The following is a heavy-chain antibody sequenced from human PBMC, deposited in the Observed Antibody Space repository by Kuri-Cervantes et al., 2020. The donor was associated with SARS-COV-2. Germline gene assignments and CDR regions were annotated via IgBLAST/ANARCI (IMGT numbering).Heavy chain of an antibody. D-gene: IGHD2-2*01. V-gene: IGHV1-2*02. CDR1: GYTFTGYY. J-gene: IGHJ6*02. Sequence: ASVKVSCKASGYTFTGYYMHWVRQAPGQGLEWMGWINPNSGGTNYAQKFQGRVTMTRDTSISTAYMELSSLRSEDTAVYYCATSTSHIVVVPAALLLYYGMDVWGQGTTVTVSS. CDR2: INPNSGGT. CDR3: ATSTSHIVVVPAALLLYYGMDV.